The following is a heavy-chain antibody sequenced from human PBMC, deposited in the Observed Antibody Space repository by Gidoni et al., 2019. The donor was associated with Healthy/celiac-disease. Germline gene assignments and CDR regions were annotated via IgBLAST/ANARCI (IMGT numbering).Heavy chain of an antibody. CDR2: ISWNSGSI. CDR1: GFTFDAYA. D-gene: IGHD1-26*01. J-gene: IGHJ5*02. Sequence: EVQLVESGGGLVQPGRSLRLSCAASGFTFDAYAMHWVRQAPGKGLEWVSGISWNSGSIGYADSVKGRFTISRDNAKNSLYLQMNSLRAEDTALYYCAKDALVGATSWSWFDPWGQGTLVTVSS. V-gene: IGHV3-9*01. CDR3: AKDALVGATSWSWFDP.